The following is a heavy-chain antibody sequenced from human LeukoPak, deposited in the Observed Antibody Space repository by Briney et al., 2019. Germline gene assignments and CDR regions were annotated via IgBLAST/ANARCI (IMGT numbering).Heavy chain of an antibody. CDR2: IRYDGSNK. D-gene: IGHD2-2*01. CDR3: ANEFVVVPAAQDAFDI. Sequence: GGSLRLSCAASGFTFSSYGMHWVRQAPGKGLEWAAFIRYDGSNKYYADSVKGRFTISRDNSKNTLYLQMNSLRAEDTAVYYCANEFVVVPAAQDAFDIWGRGTMVTVSS. J-gene: IGHJ3*02. CDR1: GFTFSSYG. V-gene: IGHV3-30*02.